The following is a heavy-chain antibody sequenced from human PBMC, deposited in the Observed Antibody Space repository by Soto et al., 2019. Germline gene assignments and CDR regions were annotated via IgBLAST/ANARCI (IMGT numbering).Heavy chain of an antibody. CDR1: GGTFSSYT. CDR2: IIPILGIA. D-gene: IGHD5-12*01. J-gene: IGHJ5*02. V-gene: IGHV1-69*08. CDR3: ARDTLGVSGSDPADWFDP. Sequence: QVQLVQSGAEVKKPGSSVKVSCKASGGTFSSYTISWVRQAPGQGLEWMGRIIPILGIANYAQKFQGRVTITADKSTSTAYMELSSLRSEDTAVYYCARDTLGVSGSDPADWFDPWGQGTLVTVSS.